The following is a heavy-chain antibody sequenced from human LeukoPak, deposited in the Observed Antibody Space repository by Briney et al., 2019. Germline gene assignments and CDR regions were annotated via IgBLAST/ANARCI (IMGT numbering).Heavy chain of an antibody. CDR2: INPNSGGT. CDR1: GYTFTGYY. V-gene: IGHV1-2*02. CDR3: ARYGCSGGSCYPDY. J-gene: IGHJ4*02. Sequence: ASVKVSCKASGYTFTGYYMHWVRQASGQGLEWMGWINPNSGGTNYAQKFQGRVTMTRDTSISTAYMELSRLRSDDTAVYYCARYGCSGGSCYPDYWGQGTLVTVSS. D-gene: IGHD2-15*01.